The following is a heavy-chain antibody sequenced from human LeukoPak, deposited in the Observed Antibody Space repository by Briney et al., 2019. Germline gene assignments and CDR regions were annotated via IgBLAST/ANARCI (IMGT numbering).Heavy chain of an antibody. CDR1: GFTFSSYA. V-gene: IGHV3-11*01. Sequence: PGGSLRLSCAASGFTFSSYAMSWIRQAPGKGLEWVSYISSSGSTVYYADSVKGRFTISRDNAKNSLYLQMNSLRAEDTAVYYCARDSDYSSVPGHWGQGTLVTVAS. CDR3: ARDSDYSSVPGH. J-gene: IGHJ1*01. CDR2: ISSSGSTV. D-gene: IGHD6-25*01.